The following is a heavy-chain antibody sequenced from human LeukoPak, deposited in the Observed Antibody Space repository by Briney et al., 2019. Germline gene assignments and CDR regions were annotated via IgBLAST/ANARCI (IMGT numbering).Heavy chain of an antibody. V-gene: IGHV3-7*01. J-gene: IGHJ4*02. D-gene: IGHD5-18*01. Sequence: GGSLRLSCAASGFTFSTYWMSWVRQAPGKGLEWVANIKQDGSEKYSADSVKGRFTISRDNAENSLYLQMNSLRVEDTAFYYCARDLAYSRLDYWGQGMLVTVSS. CDR2: IKQDGSEK. CDR1: GFTFSTYW. CDR3: ARDLAYSRLDY.